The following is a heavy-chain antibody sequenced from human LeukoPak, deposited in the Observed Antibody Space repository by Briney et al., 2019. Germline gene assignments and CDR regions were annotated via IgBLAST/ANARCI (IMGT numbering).Heavy chain of an antibody. J-gene: IGHJ4*02. Sequence: SETLSLTCTVSGGTISGYFWSWIRQPAGKGLEWIGRIYSSGSNNYNPSLKSRVTMSLDTSKNHLSLNLSSVTAADTAVYYCAREPTSGREPTSGRPLDYWGQGTLVTVSS. CDR3: AREPTSGREPTSGRPLDY. CDR2: IYSSGSN. CDR1: GGTISGYF. D-gene: IGHD5-12*01. V-gene: IGHV4-4*07.